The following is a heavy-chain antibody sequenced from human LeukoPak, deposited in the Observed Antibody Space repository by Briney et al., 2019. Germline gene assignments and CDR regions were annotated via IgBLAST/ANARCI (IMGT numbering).Heavy chain of an antibody. CDR3: ARDKIDVYCSGGSCYPVSYGMDV. CDR2: IYSGGST. Sequence: GGSLRLSCAASGFTVSSNYMSWVRQAPGKGLEWVSVIYSGGSTYYADSVKGRFTISRDNSKNTPYLQMNSLRAEDTAVYYCARDKIDVYCSGGSCYPVSYGMDVWGQGTTVTVSS. D-gene: IGHD2-15*01. J-gene: IGHJ6*02. CDR1: GFTVSSNY. V-gene: IGHV3-66*01.